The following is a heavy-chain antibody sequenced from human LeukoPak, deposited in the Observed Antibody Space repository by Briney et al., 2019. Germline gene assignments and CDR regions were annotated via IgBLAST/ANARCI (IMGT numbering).Heavy chain of an antibody. J-gene: IGHJ6*02. CDR3: ARLTDCSSTSCYYYYYGMDV. CDR1: GGSISSSSYY. Sequence: SETLSLTCTVSGGSISSSSYYWGWIRQPPGKGLEWIGSFYYSGSTYYNPSLKSRVTISVDTSKNQFSLKLSSVTAADTAVYYCARLTDCSSTSCYYYYYGMDVWGQGTTVTVSS. CDR2: FYYSGST. V-gene: IGHV4-39*01. D-gene: IGHD2-2*01.